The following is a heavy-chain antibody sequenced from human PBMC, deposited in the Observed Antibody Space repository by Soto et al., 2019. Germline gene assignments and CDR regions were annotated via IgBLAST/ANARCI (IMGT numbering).Heavy chain of an antibody. CDR2: INPSGGST. J-gene: IGHJ4*02. Sequence: VASVKVSCKASGYTFTSYYMHWVRQAPGQGLEWMGIINPSGGSTSYAQKFQGRVTMTRDTSTSTVYMELSSLRSEDTAVYYCARDPSPRTYDFWSGYAFDYWGQGTLVTVSS. CDR1: GYTFTSYY. D-gene: IGHD3-3*01. V-gene: IGHV1-46*01. CDR3: ARDPSPRTYDFWSGYAFDY.